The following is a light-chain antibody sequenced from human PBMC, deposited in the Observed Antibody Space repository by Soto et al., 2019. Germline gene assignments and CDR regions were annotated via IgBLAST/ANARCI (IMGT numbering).Light chain of an antibody. V-gene: IGKV1-39*01. Sequence: DIQMTQSPSSLSASVGDRVTITCRASQSISSYLNWYQHKPGKAPKLLIFAASALQSRVPSRFSGSGSGTDFTLTISSLQPEDFAVYYCQHYNNWPRTFGQGTKVEIK. CDR3: QHYNNWPRT. J-gene: IGKJ1*01. CDR2: AAS. CDR1: QSISSY.